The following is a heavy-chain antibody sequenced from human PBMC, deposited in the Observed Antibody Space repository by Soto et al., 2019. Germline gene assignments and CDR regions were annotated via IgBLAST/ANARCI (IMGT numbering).Heavy chain of an antibody. CDR2: IIPIFGTA. V-gene: IGHV1-69*13. CDR3: ARATSQYYDFWSGYHPNYYYYGMDV. D-gene: IGHD3-3*01. CDR1: GGTFSSYA. Sequence: SVKVSCKASGGTFSSYAISWVRQAPGQGLEWMGGIIPIFGTANYAQKFQGRVTITADESTSTAYMELSSLRSEDTAVYYCARATSQYYDFWSGYHPNYYYYGMDVWGQGTTVTVSS. J-gene: IGHJ6*02.